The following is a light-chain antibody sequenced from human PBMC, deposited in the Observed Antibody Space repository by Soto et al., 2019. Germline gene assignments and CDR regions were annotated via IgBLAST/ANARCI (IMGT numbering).Light chain of an antibody. Sequence: DIQMTQSPSSLSASVGDRVTITCQASQDISNYLNWYQQKPGKAPKLLIYDASNFETGVPSRFSGSGSGTDFTFTISILQPEDIATYYCQQYDNLPPYTFGQGTKLEIK. CDR1: QDISNY. J-gene: IGKJ2*01. CDR3: QQYDNLPPYT. V-gene: IGKV1-33*01. CDR2: DAS.